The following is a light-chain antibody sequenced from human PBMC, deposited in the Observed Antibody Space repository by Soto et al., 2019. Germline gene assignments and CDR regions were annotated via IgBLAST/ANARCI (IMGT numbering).Light chain of an antibody. J-gene: IGKJ2*01. CDR1: QSRLHSNGYNY. CDR3: MQALQTPYT. V-gene: IGKV2-28*01. CDR2: LGS. Sequence: DIVMTQSPLSLPVTPGEPASISCRSSQSRLHSNGYNYLGWYLQKPGQSPQLLIYLGSNRASGVPDRFSGSGSGTDFTLKISRVEAEDVGVYYCMQALQTPYTFGQGTKLEI.